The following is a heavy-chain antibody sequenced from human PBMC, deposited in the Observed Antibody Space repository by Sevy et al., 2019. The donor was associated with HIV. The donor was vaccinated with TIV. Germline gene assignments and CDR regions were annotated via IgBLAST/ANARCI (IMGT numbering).Heavy chain of an antibody. V-gene: IGHV3-43D*03. CDR3: AKVAGYSSSGPFDH. Sequence: GGSLRLSCAASGFTFDDYAMHWVRQAPGKGLEWVSLISWDGGSTYYADSVKGRFTISRDNSKNSLYLQMNSLRAEDTALYYCAKVAGYSSSGPFDHWGQGTLVTVSS. CDR1: GFTFDDYA. J-gene: IGHJ4*02. D-gene: IGHD6-13*01. CDR2: ISWDGGST.